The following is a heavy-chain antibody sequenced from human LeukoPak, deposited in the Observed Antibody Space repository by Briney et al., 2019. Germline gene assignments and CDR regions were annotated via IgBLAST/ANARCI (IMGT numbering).Heavy chain of an antibody. CDR1: RGSISGYY. Sequence: PSETLSLTCSVSRGSISGYYWSWIRQPPGKGLEWIGYIYYSGSTNYNPSLKSRVTMSVDTSENLFSLKLNSVTAADMAVYYCATGVVPYYGLDVWGQGTTVTVSS. CDR3: ATGVVPYYGLDV. D-gene: IGHD3-3*01. CDR2: IYYSGST. V-gene: IGHV4-59*01. J-gene: IGHJ6*02.